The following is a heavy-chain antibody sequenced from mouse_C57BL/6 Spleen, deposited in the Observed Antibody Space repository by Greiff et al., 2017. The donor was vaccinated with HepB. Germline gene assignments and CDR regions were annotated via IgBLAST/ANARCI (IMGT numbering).Heavy chain of an antibody. CDR1: GFTFSSYG. D-gene: IGHD2-4*01. CDR2: ISSGGSYT. Sequence: EVKLMESGGDLVKPGGSLKLSCAASGFTFSSYGMSWVRQTPDKRLEWVATISSGGSYTYYPDSVKGRFTISRDNAKNTLYLQMSSLKSEDTAMYYCARQGYDYDEGFDYWGQGTTLTVSS. CDR3: ARQGYDYDEGFDY. J-gene: IGHJ2*01. V-gene: IGHV5-6*01.